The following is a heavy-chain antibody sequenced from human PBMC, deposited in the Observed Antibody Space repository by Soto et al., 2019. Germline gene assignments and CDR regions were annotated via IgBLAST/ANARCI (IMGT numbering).Heavy chain of an antibody. CDR1: GYTFTSYA. CDR2: INAGNGNT. V-gene: IGHV1-3*01. Sequence: QVQLVQSGAEVKKPGASVKVSCKASGYTFTSYAMHWVRQAPGQRLEWMGWINAGNGNTKYSQKFQGRVTITRDTTASTAYMELSSLRSEDTAVYCCSRGRFSYGNPLDYWGQGTLVTLSS. J-gene: IGHJ4*02. CDR3: SRGRFSYGNPLDY. D-gene: IGHD5-18*01.